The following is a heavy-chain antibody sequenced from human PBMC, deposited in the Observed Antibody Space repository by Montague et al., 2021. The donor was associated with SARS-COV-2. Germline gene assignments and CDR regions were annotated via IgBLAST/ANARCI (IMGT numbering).Heavy chain of an antibody. CDR2: IYYSGST. D-gene: IGHD3-22*01. V-gene: IGHV4-39*01. CDR1: GGSISSSSYY. J-gene: IGHJ3*02. CDR3: SSPTYYYDSSWSDAFDI. Sequence: SETLSLTCTVSGGSISSSSYYWGRIRQPPGKGLEWIGSIYYSGSTYYSPSLKSRVTISVDTSKNQFSLKLSSVTAADTAVYYCSSPTYYYDSSWSDAFDIWGQGTMVTVSS.